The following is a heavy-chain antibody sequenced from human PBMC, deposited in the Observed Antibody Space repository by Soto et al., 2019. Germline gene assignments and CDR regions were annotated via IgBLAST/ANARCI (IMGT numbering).Heavy chain of an antibody. J-gene: IGHJ6*02. CDR2: ISSSGTTI. CDR1: GFTFSTYN. CDR3: ARADYPNYYYYGMDV. V-gene: IGHV3-48*02. D-gene: IGHD4-17*01. Sequence: AGGSLRLSCEASGFTFSTYNMNWVRQAPGKGLEWLSYISSSGTTIYYADSVKGRFTISRDNAKNSLYLQMSSLRDEDTAVYYCARADYPNYYYYGMDVWGQGTTVTVSS.